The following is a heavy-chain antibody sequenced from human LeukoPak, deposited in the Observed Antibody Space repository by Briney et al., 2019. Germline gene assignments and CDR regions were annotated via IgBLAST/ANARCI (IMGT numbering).Heavy chain of an antibody. D-gene: IGHD6-19*01. CDR2: INQDGSEK. Sequence: AGGSLRLSCAASGFTFSNYWMSWVRQAPGKGLEWVASINQDGSEKYYVDSVKGRFTISRDNAKNSLYLQMNSLRAEDTAVYYCARPVAGRSFDYWGQGTLVTVSS. V-gene: IGHV3-7*01. CDR1: GFTFSNYW. CDR3: ARPVAGRSFDY. J-gene: IGHJ4*02.